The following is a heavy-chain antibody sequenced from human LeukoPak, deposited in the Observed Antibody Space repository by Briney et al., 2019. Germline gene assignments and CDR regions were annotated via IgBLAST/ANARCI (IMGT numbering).Heavy chain of an antibody. V-gene: IGHV3-30*04. CDR2: ISYDGSNK. CDR3: ARDSHYCSSTSCYTGLSYYYGMDV. CDR1: GFTFSSYA. J-gene: IGHJ6*02. D-gene: IGHD2-2*02. Sequence: GGSLRLSCAASGFTFSSYAMHWVRQAPGKGLEWVAVISYDGSNKYCADSVKGRFTISRDNSKNTLYLQMNSLRAEDTAVYYCARDSHYCSSTSCYTGLSYYYGMDVWGQGTTVTVSS.